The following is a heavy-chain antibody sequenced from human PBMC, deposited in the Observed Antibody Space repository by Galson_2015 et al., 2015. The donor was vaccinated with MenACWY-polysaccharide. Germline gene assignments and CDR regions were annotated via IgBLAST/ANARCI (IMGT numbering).Heavy chain of an antibody. Sequence: TLSLTCTVSGGSISSGDYFWTWIRQSPGKGLEWIGFIHHSGNTYYNPSLESRVRMSVDTSRNQFSLRLTSVSAADTATYYCVREATVTTFDFWDQGALVSVSS. D-gene: IGHD4-17*01. J-gene: IGHJ4*02. CDR2: IHHSGNT. CDR1: GGSISSGDYF. CDR3: VREATVTTFDF. V-gene: IGHV4-30-4*01.